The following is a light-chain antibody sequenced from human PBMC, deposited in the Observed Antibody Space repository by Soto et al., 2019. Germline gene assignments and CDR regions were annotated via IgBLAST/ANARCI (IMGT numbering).Light chain of an antibody. CDR1: QSVSNSY. CDR2: DTS. Sequence: EFVLSQSPGTRSLSPVGRATLSSRAPQSVSNSYVAWYQQKSGQAPRLLIYDTSSRVTGIPARFSGSGSCTDFTLTSSRLEPEDFAVFYCQQYSTSEIIVGQGTRVE. CDR3: QQYSTSEII. V-gene: IGKV3-20*01. J-gene: IGKJ5*01.